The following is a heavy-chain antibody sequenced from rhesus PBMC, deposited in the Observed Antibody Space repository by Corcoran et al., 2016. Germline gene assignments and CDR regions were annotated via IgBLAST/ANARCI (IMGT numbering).Heavy chain of an antibody. V-gene: IGHV4-81*01. D-gene: IGHD4-23*01. J-gene: IGHJ4*01. CDR3: ARAPYSNYPDY. Sequence: QLQLQESGPGLVKPSETLSLTCAVSGGSISGYWWSWIRQPPGKGLGWIGRIVTIVGTAHPPSLKSRVTIARDTSKHQFSMKLSSVTAARTAVYYCARAPYSNYPDYWGQGVLVTVSS. CDR2: IVTIVGT. CDR1: GGSISGYW.